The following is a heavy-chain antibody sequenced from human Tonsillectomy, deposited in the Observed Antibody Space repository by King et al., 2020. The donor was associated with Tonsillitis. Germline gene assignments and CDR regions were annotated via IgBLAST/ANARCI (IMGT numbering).Heavy chain of an antibody. Sequence: VQLVESGGGLVQPGGSLRLSCAASGFTFSDYSMNWVRQAPGKGLEWVSYISSSSSTIYYADSVKGRFTISRDNAKNSLYLQMNSLRAEDTAVYYCARDRLLDSYYYYGMDVWGPGTTVTVSS. CDR2: ISSSSSTI. J-gene: IGHJ6*02. D-gene: IGHD1-1*01. CDR1: GFTFSDYS. CDR3: ARDRLLDSYYYYGMDV. V-gene: IGHV3-48*01.